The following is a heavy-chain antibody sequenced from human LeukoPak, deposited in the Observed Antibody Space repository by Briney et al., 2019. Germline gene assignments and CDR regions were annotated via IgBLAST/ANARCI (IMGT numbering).Heavy chain of an antibody. V-gene: IGHV4-30-4*01. CDR1: GGSISSGDYY. D-gene: IGHD4/OR15-4a*01. CDR3: ARAVDYNWSDP. Sequence: SSETLSLTCTVSGGSISSGDYYWSWIRQPPGKGLEWIGYIYYSGSTYYNPSLKSRVTISVDTSKNQFSLKLSSVTAADTAVYYCARAVDYNWSDPWGQGTLVTVYS. CDR2: IYYSGST. J-gene: IGHJ5*02.